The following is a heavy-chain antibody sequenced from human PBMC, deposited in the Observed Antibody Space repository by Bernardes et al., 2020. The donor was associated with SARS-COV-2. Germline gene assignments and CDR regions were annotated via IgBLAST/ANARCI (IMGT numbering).Heavy chain of an antibody. CDR2: ISGDSTYT. Sequence: GGSLRLSCAASGFTFSNSNMNWVRQAPGKGLEWVSSISGDSTYTNFADSVKGRFTISRDNAKNSLYLQMNSLSAEDTAVYYCARFGYCTSNSCPTMAYYYYYYGMDVWGQGTTVTVSS. J-gene: IGHJ6*02. CDR1: GFTFSNSN. V-gene: IGHV3-21*01. CDR3: ARFGYCTSNSCPTMAYYYYYYGMDV. D-gene: IGHD2-2*03.